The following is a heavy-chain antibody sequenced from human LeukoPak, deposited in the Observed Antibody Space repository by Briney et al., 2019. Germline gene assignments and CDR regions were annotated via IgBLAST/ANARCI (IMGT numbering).Heavy chain of an antibody. CDR1: GYTFTSYG. CDR3: ARCLYGSGSYYYQDWFDP. CDR2: ISAYNGNT. D-gene: IGHD3-10*01. Sequence: ASVKVSCKASGYTFTSYGISWVRQAPGQGLEWMGWISAYNGNTNYAQKLQGRVTMTTVTSTSTAYMELRSLRSDDTAVYYCARCLYGSGSYYYQDWFDPWGQGTLVTVSS. V-gene: IGHV1-18*04. J-gene: IGHJ5*02.